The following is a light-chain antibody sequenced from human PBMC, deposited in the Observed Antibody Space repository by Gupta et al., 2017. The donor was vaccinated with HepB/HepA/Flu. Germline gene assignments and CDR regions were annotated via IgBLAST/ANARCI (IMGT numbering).Light chain of an antibody. CDR3: NSRDSSGNHKGV. Sequence: SSELTQDPAVSVALGPTVRITCQGDSLRSYYASCYQQKPGQAPVLVIYGKNNRPSGIPDRFSGSSSGNTASLTITGAQAEDEADYYCNSRDSSGNHKGVFGGGTKLTVL. V-gene: IGLV3-19*01. J-gene: IGLJ3*02. CDR2: GKN. CDR1: SLRSYY.